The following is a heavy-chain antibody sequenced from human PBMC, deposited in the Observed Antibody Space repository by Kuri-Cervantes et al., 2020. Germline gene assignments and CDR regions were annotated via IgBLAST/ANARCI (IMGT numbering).Heavy chain of an antibody. CDR1: GFTFSNAW. CDR2: IKHDGSEK. CDR3: ARAPADSGYGRWVDH. J-gene: IGHJ4*02. V-gene: IGHV3-7*01. Sequence: GGSLRLSCAASGFTFSNAWMSWVRQAPGKGLEWVATIKHDGSEKTYVDSVKGRFTISRDNAKDSLYLQMNSLRADDTAVYYCARAPADSGYGRWVDHWGQGTLVTVSS. D-gene: IGHD5-12*01.